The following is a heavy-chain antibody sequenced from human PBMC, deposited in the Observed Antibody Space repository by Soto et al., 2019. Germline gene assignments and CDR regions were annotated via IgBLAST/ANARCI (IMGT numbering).Heavy chain of an antibody. J-gene: IGHJ2*01. Sequence: QVQLQESGPGLVKPSQTLSLTCTVSGGSISSGDYYWSWIRQPPGKGLEWIGYIYYSGSTYYNPSLKSLVTIPVDTSKTQFSLKLSSVTAADTAVYYCARVYGSTLIECRDWYFDLWGRGTLVTVSS. CDR2: IYYSGST. CDR3: ARVYGSTLIECRDWYFDL. D-gene: IGHD4-17*01. V-gene: IGHV4-30-4*01. CDR1: GGSISSGDYY.